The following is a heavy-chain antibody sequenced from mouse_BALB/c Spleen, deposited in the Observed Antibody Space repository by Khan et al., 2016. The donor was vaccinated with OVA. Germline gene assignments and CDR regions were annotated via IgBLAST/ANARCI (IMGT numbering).Heavy chain of an antibody. V-gene: IGHV2-9*02. J-gene: IGHJ2*01. Sequence: QVQLKESGPGLVAPSQSLSITCTVYGYSLTRYGVHWVRQPPGKGLEWLGLIWAGGSTNYNWALMSRLSISIDNSKSLVFLIRNGPQTDDTASYYCAGSKYLARYWGQGTTLTVSS. D-gene: IGHD3-3*01. CDR1: GYSLTRYG. CDR2: IWAGGST. CDR3: AGSKYLARY.